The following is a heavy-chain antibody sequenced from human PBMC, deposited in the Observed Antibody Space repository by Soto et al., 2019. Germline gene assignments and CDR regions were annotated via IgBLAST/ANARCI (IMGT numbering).Heavy chain of an antibody. Sequence: SETLSLTCTVSGGSISNYYLSWIQQSPGKGLEWIANIYHSGTTNYNLSLKGRVSISIDSSRNQVSLRLKSVTAADTAVYYCARGGYRTLAWFDPWGQGTLVTVSS. V-gene: IGHV4-59*01. CDR1: GGSISNYY. D-gene: IGHD5-18*01. CDR3: ARGGYRTLAWFDP. CDR2: IYHSGTT. J-gene: IGHJ5*02.